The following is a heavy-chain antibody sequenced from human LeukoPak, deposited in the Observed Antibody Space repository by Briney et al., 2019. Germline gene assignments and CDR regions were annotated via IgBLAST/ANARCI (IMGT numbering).Heavy chain of an antibody. CDR1: GGSISSYY. V-gene: IGHV4-4*07. CDR2: IYTSGST. J-gene: IGHJ6*02. Sequence: PSETLSLTCTVSGGSISSYYWSWILQPAGKGLEWIGRIYTSGSTNYNPSLKSRVTMSVDTSKNQFSLKLSSVTAADTAVYYCARDSAAAGKGYYYYYGMDVWGQGTTVTVSS. CDR3: ARDSAAAGKGYYYYYGMDV. D-gene: IGHD6-13*01.